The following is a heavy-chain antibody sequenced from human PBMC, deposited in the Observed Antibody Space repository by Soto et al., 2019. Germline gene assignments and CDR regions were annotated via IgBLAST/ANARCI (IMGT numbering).Heavy chain of an antibody. CDR3: ARARGKYSGSYLFDY. V-gene: IGHV4-30-4*01. CDR1: GDSISTVDYF. J-gene: IGHJ4*02. CDR2: IYKSTTT. Sequence: SETLSLTCSVSGDSISTVDYFWAWIRQPPGQALEYIGYIYKSTTTYYNPSFESRVAISLDTSKSQFSLNVTSVTAADTAVYYCARARGKYSGSYLFDYWGQGTLVTVSS. D-gene: IGHD1-26*01.